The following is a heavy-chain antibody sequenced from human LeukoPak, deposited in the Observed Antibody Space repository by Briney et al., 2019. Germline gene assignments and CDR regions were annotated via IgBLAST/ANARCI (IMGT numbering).Heavy chain of an antibody. D-gene: IGHD3-10*01. CDR1: GFTFSSYA. CDR3: AKELKPNYYGSGSYPLDY. J-gene: IGHJ4*02. CDR2: ISGSGGST. V-gene: IGHV3-23*01. Sequence: GGSLRLSCAASGFTFSSYAMSWVRQAPGKGLEWASGISGSGGSTYNADSVKGRFTISRDNSKNTLYLQMNSLRAEDTAVYYCAKELKPNYYGSGSYPLDYWGQGTLVTVSS.